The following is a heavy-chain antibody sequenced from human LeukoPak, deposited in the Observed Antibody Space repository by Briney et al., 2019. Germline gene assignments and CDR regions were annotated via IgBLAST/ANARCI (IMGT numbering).Heavy chain of an antibody. CDR3: ARHGVGANEAFDI. CDR2: IYPDDSDT. D-gene: IGHD1-26*01. CDR1: GYSFTDYW. J-gene: IGHJ3*02. Sequence: GESLKISCKGFGYSFTDYWIAWVRLMPGKGLEWMGVIYPDDSDTRYSPSFQGQVTISAVKSISTAYLQWSSLKASDTAIYYCARHGVGANEAFDIWGQGTMVTVSS. V-gene: IGHV5-51*01.